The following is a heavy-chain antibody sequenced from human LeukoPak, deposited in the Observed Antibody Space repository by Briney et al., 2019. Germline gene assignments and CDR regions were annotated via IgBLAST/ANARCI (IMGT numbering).Heavy chain of an antibody. CDR3: ASRFLSSFTVLVGATYAFDV. V-gene: IGHV4-39*01. CDR2: FYYSGGTS. J-gene: IGHJ3*01. Sequence: SETLSLTCTVSGGSISGSSHYWGWVRQPPGKGLEWCGSFYYSGGTSYYNSSLKSRVTISVDTSKNQFSLKVRSVTAADTAVYYCASRFLSSFTVLVGATYAFDVWGHGTMVTVSS. CDR1: GGSISGSSHY. D-gene: IGHD1-26*01.